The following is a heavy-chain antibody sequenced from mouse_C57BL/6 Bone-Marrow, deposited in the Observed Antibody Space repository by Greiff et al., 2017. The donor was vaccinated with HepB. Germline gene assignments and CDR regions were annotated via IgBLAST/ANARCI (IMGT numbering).Heavy chain of an antibody. CDR2: IYPSDSET. Sequence: VQLQQPGAELVRPGSSVKLSCKASGYTFTSYWMDWVKQRPGQGLEWIGNIYPSDSETHYNQKFKDKATLTVDKSSSTAYMQLSSLTSEDSAVYYCARMNAIDYWGQGTSVTVSS. J-gene: IGHJ4*01. V-gene: IGHV1-61*01. CDR1: GYTFTSYW. CDR3: ARMNAIDY.